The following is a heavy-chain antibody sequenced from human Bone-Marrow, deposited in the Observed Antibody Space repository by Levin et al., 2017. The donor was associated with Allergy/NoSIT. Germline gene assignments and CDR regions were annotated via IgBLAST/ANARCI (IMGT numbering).Heavy chain of an antibody. V-gene: IGHV6-1*01. CDR1: GDTVSSDTAT. J-gene: IGHJ6*02. CDR3: ARDKEAGRRDTSSWFKLDFYGLDV. CDR2: TYYRSKWFS. Sequence: PSETLSLTCAISGDTVSSDTATWNWIRQSPSRGLEWLGRTYYRSKWFSDYALSLQSRITVTPDTSKNQFSLQLNSVTPEDTAVYYCARDKEAGRRDTSSWFKLDFYGLDVWGQGTTVTVSS. D-gene: IGHD6-13*01.